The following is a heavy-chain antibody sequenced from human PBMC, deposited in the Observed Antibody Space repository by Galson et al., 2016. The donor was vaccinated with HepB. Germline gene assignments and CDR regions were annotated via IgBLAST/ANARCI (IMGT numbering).Heavy chain of an antibody. D-gene: IGHD3-22*01. CDR3: ARGNYDSPGYFFDNWFDP. J-gene: IGHJ5*02. Sequence: SLRLSCAAPGFIFSKYTMHWVRQAPGKGLEWVANIWYDGSRTYYADSVKGRFTISRDNSKSTVFLQMNSLRGEDTAMYYCARGNYDSPGYFFDNWFDPWGQGTLVTVSS. CDR2: IWYDGSRT. V-gene: IGHV3-33*08. CDR1: GFIFSKYT.